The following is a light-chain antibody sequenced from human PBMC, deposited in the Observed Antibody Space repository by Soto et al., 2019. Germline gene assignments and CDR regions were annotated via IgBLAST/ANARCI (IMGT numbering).Light chain of an antibody. Sequence: QSALTQPASVSGSPGQSITISCTGTSSDVGGYDSVSWYQQHPGKAPKLMIYDVSNRPSGVSNRFSGSKSGNTASLTISGLQAEGEADYYCTSYTSSTTRVVFGGGTKLTVL. V-gene: IGLV2-14*03. J-gene: IGLJ2*01. CDR1: SSDVGGYDS. CDR3: TSYTSSTTRVV. CDR2: DVS.